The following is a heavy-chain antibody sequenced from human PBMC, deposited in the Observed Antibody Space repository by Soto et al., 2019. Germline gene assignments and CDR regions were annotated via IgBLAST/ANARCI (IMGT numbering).Heavy chain of an antibody. CDR1: GFTFSSYG. V-gene: IGHV3-33*01. CDR2: IWYDGSNK. J-gene: IGHJ4*02. D-gene: IGHD3-10*01. CDR3: ARDLQGSGSFYSPDY. Sequence: GGSLRLSCAASGFTFSSYGMHWVRQAPGKGLEWVAVIWYDGSNKYYADSVKGRFTISRDNSKNTLYLQMNSLRAEDTAVYYCARDLQGSGSFYSPDYWGQGTLVTVSS.